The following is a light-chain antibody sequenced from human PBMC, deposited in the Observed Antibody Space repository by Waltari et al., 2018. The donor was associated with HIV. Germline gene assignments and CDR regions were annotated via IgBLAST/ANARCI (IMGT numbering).Light chain of an antibody. CDR3: SSFASQGTLV. V-gene: IGLV2-14*01. CDR2: WVR. Sequence: QSPLSPPASVSGSPGQSIPISCTGASHLVACYNFVSWYHQPPVKATQLILYWVRGRPAGVSSRFAGYKSGVTASLTISGLQAEDEAHYFCSSFASQGTLVFGGGTKLTVL. CDR1: SHLVACYNF. J-gene: IGLJ2*01.